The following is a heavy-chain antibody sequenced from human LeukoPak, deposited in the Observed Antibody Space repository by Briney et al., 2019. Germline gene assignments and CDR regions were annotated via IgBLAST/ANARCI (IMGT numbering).Heavy chain of an antibody. D-gene: IGHD3-22*01. J-gene: IGHJ4*02. Sequence: SETLSLTCTVSGGSISSYYWSWIRQPPGKGLEWIGYIYYSGSTNYNPSLKSRVTISVDTSKNQFSLKLSSVTAADTAVYYCARWEDYYDSRGYLYWGQGTLVTVSS. CDR2: IYYSGST. CDR3: ARWEDYYDSRGYLY. CDR1: GGSISSYY. V-gene: IGHV4-59*01.